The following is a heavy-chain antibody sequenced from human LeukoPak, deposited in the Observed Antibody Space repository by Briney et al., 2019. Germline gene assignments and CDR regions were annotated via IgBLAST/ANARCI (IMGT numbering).Heavy chain of an antibody. CDR2: IYYSGST. V-gene: IGHV4-59*01. CDR3: ARAPPYYEAFFDY. J-gene: IGHJ4*02. Sequence: SETLSLTCTVSGGSISSYYWSWIRQPPGKGLEWIGYIYYSGSTNYNPSLKSRVTISVDTSKNQFSLKLSSVTAADTAVYYCARAPPYYEAFFDYWGQGTLVTVSS. CDR1: GGSISSYY. D-gene: IGHD3-22*01.